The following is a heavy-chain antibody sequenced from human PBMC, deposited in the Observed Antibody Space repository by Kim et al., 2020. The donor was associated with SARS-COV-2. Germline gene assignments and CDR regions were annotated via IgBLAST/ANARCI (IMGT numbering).Heavy chain of an antibody. CDR3: ARSYRQPAAY. V-gene: IGHV1-2*02. J-gene: IGHJ4*02. Sequence: GTNYAQKCQGRVTMTRDTSISTAYMELSRLRSDDTAVYYCARSYRQPAAYWGQGTLVTVSS. CDR2: GT. D-gene: IGHD6-25*01.